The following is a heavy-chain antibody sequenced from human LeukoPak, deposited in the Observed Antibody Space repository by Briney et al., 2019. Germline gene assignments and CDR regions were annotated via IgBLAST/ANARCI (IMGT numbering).Heavy chain of an antibody. Sequence: PGGSLRLSCAASGLIFSSYAMSWVRQAPGKGLEWVSATSGSGGSTYYADSVKGRFTISRDNSKNTLYLQMNSLRAEDTAVYYCAKANIPPYYYGSGSSPTNDYWGQGTLVTVSS. CDR2: TSGSGGST. CDR3: AKANIPPYYYGSGSSPTNDY. V-gene: IGHV3-23*01. CDR1: GLIFSSYA. J-gene: IGHJ4*02. D-gene: IGHD3-10*01.